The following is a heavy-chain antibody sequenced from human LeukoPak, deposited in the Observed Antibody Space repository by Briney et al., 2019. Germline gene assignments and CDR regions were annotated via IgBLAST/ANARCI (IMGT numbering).Heavy chain of an antibody. CDR2: INPNSGGT. Sequence: GASVKVSCKASGYTFTGYYMHWVRQAPGQGLEWMGWINPNSGGTNYAQKFQGRVTMTRDTSISTAYMELSRLRSDDTAVYYCARDLWQAGTAGIGFDYWGQGTLVTVSS. CDR3: ARDLWQAGTAGIGFDY. D-gene: IGHD6-13*01. V-gene: IGHV1-2*02. CDR1: GYTFTGYY. J-gene: IGHJ4*02.